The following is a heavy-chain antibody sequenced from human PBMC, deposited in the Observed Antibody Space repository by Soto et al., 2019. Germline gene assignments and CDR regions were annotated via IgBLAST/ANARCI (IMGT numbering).Heavy chain of an antibody. CDR1: GGSFSGYY. CDR2: INHSGST. CDR3: ARGHRAAAGTKYYYYYYMDV. Sequence: QVQLQQWGAGLLKPSETLSLTCAVYGGSFSGYYWSWIRQPPGKGLEWIGEINHSGSTNYNPSLKSRVTISVDTSKNQFSLKLSSVTAADTAVYYCARGHRAAAGTKYYYYYYMDVWGKGTTVTFSS. V-gene: IGHV4-34*01. J-gene: IGHJ6*03. D-gene: IGHD6-13*01.